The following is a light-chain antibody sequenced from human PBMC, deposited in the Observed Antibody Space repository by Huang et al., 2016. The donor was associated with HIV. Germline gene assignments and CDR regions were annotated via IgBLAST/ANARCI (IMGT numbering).Light chain of an antibody. CDR3: QQRSNWPGLT. J-gene: IGKJ4*01. CDR2: DAS. CDR1: QSLSIY. V-gene: IGKV3-11*01. Sequence: EIVLTQSPATLSLSPGERATLSCRASQSLSIYLVWYQQKPGQPPRLLIYDASNRATGIPDRFSGSGSGTDFTLTISSLDPEDFAVYYCQQRSNWPGLTFGGGTKVEIK.